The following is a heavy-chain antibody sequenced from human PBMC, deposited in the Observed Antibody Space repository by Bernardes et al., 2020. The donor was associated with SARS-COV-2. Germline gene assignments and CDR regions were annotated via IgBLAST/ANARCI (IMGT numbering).Heavy chain of an antibody. Sequence: GGSLRLSCAASAFTFSNYWMSWVRQAPGKGLEWVANIKQDGSEKYYVDSVKGRFTISRDNAKNSLDLQMNSLRAEDTAVYYCARVEGSSWYWNYWGQGTLVTVSS. CDR1: AFTFSNYW. J-gene: IGHJ4*02. CDR3: ARVEGSSWYWNY. V-gene: IGHV3-7*01. D-gene: IGHD6-13*01. CDR2: IKQDGSEK.